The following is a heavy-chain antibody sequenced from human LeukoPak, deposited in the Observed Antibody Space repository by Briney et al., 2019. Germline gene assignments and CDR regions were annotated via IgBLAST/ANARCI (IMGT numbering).Heavy chain of an antibody. J-gene: IGHJ4*02. CDR1: GGSFSGYY. V-gene: IGHV4-34*01. CDR3: ARGQFQRDY. Sequence: PSETLSLTCAVYGGSFSGYYWSWIRQPPGKGLEWIGEINHSGSTNYNPSLKRRVTITVDTSKNQFSLNLRSVTAADTAVYYCARGQFQRDYWGQGTLVTVSA. CDR2: INHSGST.